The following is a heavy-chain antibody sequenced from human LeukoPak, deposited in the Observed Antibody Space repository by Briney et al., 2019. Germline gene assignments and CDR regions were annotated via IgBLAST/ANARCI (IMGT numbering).Heavy chain of an antibody. D-gene: IGHD6-6*01. V-gene: IGHV5-51*01. Sequence: GESLKISCKASGYSFTNYWIGWVRQMPGKGLEWMGIIYPGDSDTRYSPSFQGQVTISADKSISTAYLQWSSLKASDTAMYYCARRVVAARPHLPDYWGQGTLVTVSS. CDR1: GYSFTNYW. CDR2: IYPGDSDT. CDR3: ARRVVAARPHLPDY. J-gene: IGHJ4*02.